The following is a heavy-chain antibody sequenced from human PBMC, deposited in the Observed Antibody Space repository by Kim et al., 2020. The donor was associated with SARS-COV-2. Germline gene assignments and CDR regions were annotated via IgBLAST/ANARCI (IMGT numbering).Heavy chain of an antibody. J-gene: IGHJ4*02. Sequence: NSNPSLKSRVTISVDTSKNQLSLKFSSVTAADTAVYYCAGGALGSGNPSGYWGQGTLVTVSS. V-gene: IGHV4-4*09. D-gene: IGHD3-10*01. CDR3: AGGALGSGNPSGY.